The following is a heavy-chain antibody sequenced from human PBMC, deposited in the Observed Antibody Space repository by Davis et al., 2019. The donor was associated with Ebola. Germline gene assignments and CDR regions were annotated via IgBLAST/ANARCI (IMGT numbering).Heavy chain of an antibody. J-gene: IGHJ4*02. D-gene: IGHD6-19*01. V-gene: IGHV5-51*01. CDR2: IYPGDSDT. Sequence: GESLKISCKGSGYSFTSYWIGWVRQMPGKGLGWMGIIYPGDSDTTYSPSFQGQVTISADKSIRTAYLQWSSLKASDTAMYYCARPNHTPGIAVAGTVRDYWGQGTLVTVSS. CDR3: ARPNHTPGIAVAGTVRDY. CDR1: GYSFTSYW.